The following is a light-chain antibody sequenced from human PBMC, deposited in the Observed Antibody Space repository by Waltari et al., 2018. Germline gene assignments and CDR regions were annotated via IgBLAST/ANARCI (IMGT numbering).Light chain of an antibody. CDR1: QGITRW. CDR2: ATS. V-gene: IGKV1D-16*01. Sequence: DIQVTQSTSSLSVSVGDRVTIPCRASQGITRWLAWYQQKPEEAPKSLFYATSSLQSGVPSRFSGSGSGTDFTLTINNLQPEDFATYYCQQYNSFPLTFGGGTKVEIK. J-gene: IGKJ4*01. CDR3: QQYNSFPLT.